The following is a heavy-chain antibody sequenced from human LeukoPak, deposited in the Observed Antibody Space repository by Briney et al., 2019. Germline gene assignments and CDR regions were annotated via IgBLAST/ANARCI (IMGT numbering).Heavy chain of an antibody. V-gene: IGHV2-5*01. J-gene: IGHJ4*02. CDR2: IYWNDNK. CDR1: GFSLATSRVG. Sequence: SGPTLVNPTQTLTLTRTFSGFSLATSRVGVGWIRQPPGKALEWLALIYWNDNKRYSPSLRSRLTVTKDTSKTQVLLTMTKMDPVDTATYYCAHGYGDYNPYFDYWGQGTLVTVSS. D-gene: IGHD4-17*01. CDR3: AHGYGDYNPYFDY.